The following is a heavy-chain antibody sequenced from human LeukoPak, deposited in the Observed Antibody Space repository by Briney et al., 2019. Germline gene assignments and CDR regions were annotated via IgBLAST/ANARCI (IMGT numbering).Heavy chain of an antibody. D-gene: IGHD2-2*01. J-gene: IGHJ5*01. CDR1: QYTFTGYY. Sequence: ASVKVSCKGFQYTFTGYYMHWVRQAPGQGPEWMGRINPNNGGTDYSQKFQGRVTTTRDTSISTAYMELTRLTSDDTAVYYCVRDRGGYCSRANCRVGWWDPWGQGTLVTVSS. CDR3: VRDRGGYCSRANCRVGWWDP. V-gene: IGHV1-2*06. CDR2: INPNNGGT.